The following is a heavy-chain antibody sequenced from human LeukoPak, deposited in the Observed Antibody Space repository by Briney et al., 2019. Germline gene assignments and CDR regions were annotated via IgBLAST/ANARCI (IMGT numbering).Heavy chain of an antibody. V-gene: IGHV1-2*02. Sequence: ASVKVSCKASGYTFTGHHIHWVRQAPGQGLEWMGWINPKSGDTYYAQKFQGRVTMTRDTSISTAYMELTSLRSDDTAVYYCASDPLGFLDKYWGQGTLVTVSS. J-gene: IGHJ4*02. D-gene: IGHD3-3*01. CDR2: INPKSGDT. CDR1: GYTFTGHH. CDR3: ASDPLGFLDKY.